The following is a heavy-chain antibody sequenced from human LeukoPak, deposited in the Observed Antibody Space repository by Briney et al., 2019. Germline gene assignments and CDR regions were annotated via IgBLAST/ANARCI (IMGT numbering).Heavy chain of an antibody. D-gene: IGHD3-9*01. CDR2: IDHSGST. CDR1: GGSFSGFY. V-gene: IGHV4-34*01. J-gene: IGHJ2*01. CDR3: ARGDILTGYYGNWYFDL. Sequence: SETLSLTCAVYGGSFSGFYWNWIRQPPGKGLEWIGEIDHSGSTNYNPSLKSRVTISVDTSKNQFSLKLSSVTAADTAVYYCARGDILTGYYGNWYFDLWGRGTLVTVSS.